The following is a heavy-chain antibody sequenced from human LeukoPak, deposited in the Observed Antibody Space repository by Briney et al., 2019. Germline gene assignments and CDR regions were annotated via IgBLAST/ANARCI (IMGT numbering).Heavy chain of an antibody. J-gene: IGHJ6*01. D-gene: IGHD3-10*01. Sequence: GGSLRLSCAASGFTFSDYSMKWVRQAPGKGLEWVSYISFGFNTKYYGDCVKGRFTISRDNAKNSLYLHMDSLRAEDTAVYYCARGRRVQLPRYYSHGLALWGPGTTVIVSS. CDR2: ISFGFNTK. V-gene: IGHV3-48*04. CDR1: GFTFSDYS. CDR3: ARGRRVQLPRYYSHGLAL.